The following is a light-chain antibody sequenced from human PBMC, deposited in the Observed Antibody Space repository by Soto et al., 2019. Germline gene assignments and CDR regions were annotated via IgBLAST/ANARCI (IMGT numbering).Light chain of an antibody. CDR3: QQYGTSPRT. V-gene: IGKV3-20*01. J-gene: IGKJ1*01. Sequence: EIVLTQSPGTLSLSPGEGATLSCRASQSFSSSYLAWYQQKPGQAPRLLIYATSSRATGIPDRFSGSGSQTDFTLTISRLEPEDFAVYYCQQYGTSPRTFXQGTKADIK. CDR1: QSFSSSY. CDR2: ATS.